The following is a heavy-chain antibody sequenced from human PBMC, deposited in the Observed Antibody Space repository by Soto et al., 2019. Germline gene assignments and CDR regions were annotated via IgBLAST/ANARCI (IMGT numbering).Heavy chain of an antibody. Sequence: ASETLSLTCAVSGYSISSGYYWGWIRQPPGKGLEWIGSIYHSGSTYYNPSLKSRVTISVDTSKNQFSLKLSSVTAADTAVYYCARDFRIAVAGKNNWFDPWGQGTLVTSPQ. V-gene: IGHV4-38-2*02. J-gene: IGHJ5*02. CDR2: IYHSGST. D-gene: IGHD6-19*01. CDR3: ARDFRIAVAGKNNWFDP. CDR1: GYSISSGYY.